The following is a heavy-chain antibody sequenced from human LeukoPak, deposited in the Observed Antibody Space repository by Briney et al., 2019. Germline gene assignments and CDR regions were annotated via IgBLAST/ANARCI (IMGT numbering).Heavy chain of an antibody. V-gene: IGHV1-69*04. Sequence: ASVKVSCKASGGTFSSYAISWVRQAPGQGLEWMGRIIPILGIANYAQKFQGRVTITADKSTSTAYMELSSLRSEDTAVYYCAKARNFYDGGVYPYYFYCMDVWGQGTTVTVSS. D-gene: IGHD3-22*01. J-gene: IGHJ6*02. CDR3: AKARNFYDGGVYPYYFYCMDV. CDR2: IIPILGIA. CDR1: GGTFSSYA.